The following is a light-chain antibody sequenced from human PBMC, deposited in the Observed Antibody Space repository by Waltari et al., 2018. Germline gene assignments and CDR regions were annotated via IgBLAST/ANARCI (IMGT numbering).Light chain of an antibody. CDR2: EVT. J-gene: IGLJ3*02. CDR3: GSFATSRLAV. CDR1: SSDIGGYHY. V-gene: IGLV2-14*01. Sequence: QSALTQPASVSGSPGQSITISCTGPSSDIGGYHYVSWYQQHPGQAPKLIIYEVTKRPSGISNRFSGSKSGSTASLTISGVQADDEADYYCGSFATSRLAVFGGGTKLTVL.